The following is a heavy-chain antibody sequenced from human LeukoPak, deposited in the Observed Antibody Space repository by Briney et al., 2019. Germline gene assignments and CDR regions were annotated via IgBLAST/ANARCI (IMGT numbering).Heavy chain of an antibody. CDR3: ARHRLLWFGELLFRVCWFDP. V-gene: IGHV4-39*01. Sequence: SETLSLTCTVSGGSISSGSYYWGWISQPPGKGLEWIGSIYYSGSTYYNPSLKSRVTISVDTSKNQFSLKLSSVTAADTAVYYCARHRLLWFGELLFRVCWFDPWGQGTLVTVSS. CDR2: IYYSGST. J-gene: IGHJ5*02. D-gene: IGHD3-10*01. CDR1: GGSISSGSYY.